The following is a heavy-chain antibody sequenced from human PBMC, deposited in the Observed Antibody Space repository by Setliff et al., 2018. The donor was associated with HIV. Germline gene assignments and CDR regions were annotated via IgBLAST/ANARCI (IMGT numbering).Heavy chain of an antibody. CDR1: GYTFTSYD. CDR3: ARVFYYSAGSYSLDY. Sequence: ASVKVSCKASGYTFTSYDINWVRQATGQGLEWMGWISAYNGNTNYAQKLQGRVTMTTDKSTSTAYMEVNSLRFEDTAVYYCARVFYYSAGSYSLDYWGQETLVTVSS. J-gene: IGHJ4*01. D-gene: IGHD3-10*01. V-gene: IGHV1-18*01. CDR2: ISAYNGNT.